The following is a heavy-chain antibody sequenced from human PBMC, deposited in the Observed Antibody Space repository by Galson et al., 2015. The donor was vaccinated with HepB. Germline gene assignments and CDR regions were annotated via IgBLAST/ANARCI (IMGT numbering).Heavy chain of an antibody. V-gene: IGHV5-51*01. Sequence: QSGAEVKKPGESLKISCKGSGYTFSSYWIAWVRQMPGKGLEWMAIIYPGDSDTRYSPSFQGHVTTSADKSIGTAYLHWSSLKASDTATYYCARLNSYGYEAHYGIDVWGQGTTVTVSS. CDR1: GYTFSSYW. D-gene: IGHD3-16*01. CDR2: IYPGDSDT. CDR3: ARLNSYGYEAHYGIDV. J-gene: IGHJ6*02.